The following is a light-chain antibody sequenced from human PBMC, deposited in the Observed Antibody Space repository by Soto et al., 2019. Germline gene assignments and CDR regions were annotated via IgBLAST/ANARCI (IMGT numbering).Light chain of an antibody. CDR2: LNSDGSH. Sequence: QPVLTQSPSASASLGASVKLTCTLSSGHSSYAIAWHQQQPEKGPRYLMKLNSDGSHSKGDGIPDRFSGSSSGAERYLTISSLQSEDEAYYYCQTWVTGILVFGGGTKLTVL. V-gene: IGLV4-69*01. CDR1: SGHSSYA. J-gene: IGLJ2*01. CDR3: QTWVTGILV.